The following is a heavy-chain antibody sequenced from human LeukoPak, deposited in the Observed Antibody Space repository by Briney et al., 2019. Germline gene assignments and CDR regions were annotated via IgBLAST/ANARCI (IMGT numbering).Heavy chain of an antibody. J-gene: IGHJ5*02. V-gene: IGHV4-4*07. Sequence: SETLSLTCTVSGGSIGFYFWSWIRQSAGRGLEWIGRINGNGVTNNNPSLKSRLSMSVDTSKNQFSLNLRSVTAADTSVYYCVRDELRTTYRSSWDPWGQGILVTV. CDR2: INGNGVT. D-gene: IGHD3-16*02. CDR1: GGSIGFYF. CDR3: VRDELRTTYRSSWDP.